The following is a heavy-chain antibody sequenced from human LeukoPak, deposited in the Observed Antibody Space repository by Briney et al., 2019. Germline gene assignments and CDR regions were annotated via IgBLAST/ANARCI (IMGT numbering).Heavy chain of an antibody. CDR3: ARDGGGFLEPHLEVTKAK. J-gene: IGHJ4*02. D-gene: IGHD3-3*01. Sequence: PGGSLGLSCTTSGFTFTNYGINWVRQAPGKGLEWVAAIWYDGSKTSYTDSVKGRFTVSRDISKNTVYLQMNGLKAEDTAVYYCARDGGGFLEPHLEVTKAKWGQGTLVTVSS. CDR1: GFTFTNYG. CDR2: IWYDGSKT. V-gene: IGHV3-33*01.